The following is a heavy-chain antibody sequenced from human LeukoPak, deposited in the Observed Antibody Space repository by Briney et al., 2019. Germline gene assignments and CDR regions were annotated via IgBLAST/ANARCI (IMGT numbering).Heavy chain of an antibody. Sequence: PGGSLRLSCAASGFTFSSYSMNWVRQAPGKGLEWVSYISSSSGTIYYADSVKGRFTISRDNAKNSLYLQMNSLRAEDTAVYYCARDLPAGYSSGWYEFDYWGQGTLVTVSS. CDR3: ARDLPAGYSSGWYEFDY. V-gene: IGHV3-48*01. J-gene: IGHJ4*02. CDR2: ISSSSGTI. D-gene: IGHD6-19*01. CDR1: GFTFSSYS.